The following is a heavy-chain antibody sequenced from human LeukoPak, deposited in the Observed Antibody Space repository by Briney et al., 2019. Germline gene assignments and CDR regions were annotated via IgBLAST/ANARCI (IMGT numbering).Heavy chain of an antibody. CDR1: GFTFSSYA. V-gene: IGHV3-30*04. D-gene: IGHD3-9*01. J-gene: IGHJ4*02. CDR2: ISYDGSNK. Sequence: GGSLRLSCAASGFTFSSYAMHWVRQAPGKGLEWVAVISYDGSNKYYADSVKGRFTISRDNSKNTLYLQMNSLKTEDTAVYYCTRRPERYYDILTGYYIRGDYWGQGTLVTVSS. CDR3: TRRPERYYDILTGYYIRGDY.